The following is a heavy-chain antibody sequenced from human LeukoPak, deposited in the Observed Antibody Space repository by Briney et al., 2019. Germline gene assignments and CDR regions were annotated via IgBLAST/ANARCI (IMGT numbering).Heavy chain of an antibody. CDR1: GFTFSSYV. CDR2: ISFDGSNK. J-gene: IGHJ4*02. Sequence: GGSLRLSCAASGFTFSSYVMHWVRQAPGEGLEWVAVISFDGSNKYYGDSLKGRFTISRDNSKNTLYLQMNNLRAEDTAVYYCAKLNDWSTTYNYGDYWGQGTLVTVSS. D-gene: IGHD5-24*01. V-gene: IGHV3-30*18. CDR3: AKLNDWSTTYNYGDY.